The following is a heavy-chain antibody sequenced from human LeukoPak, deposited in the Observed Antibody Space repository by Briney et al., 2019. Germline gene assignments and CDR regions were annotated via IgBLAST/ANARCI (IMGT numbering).Heavy chain of an antibody. CDR2: MYNSGIT. D-gene: IGHD5-12*01. J-gene: IGHJ6*02. Sequence: PSETLSLTCTVSGGSISGYYWNWTRQPPGKGLEWIGYMYNSGITSYNPSLKSRVTMSVDTSKNQFSLKLSSVTAADTAVYYCARHRDIDGMDVWGQGTTVTVSS. V-gene: IGHV4-59*01. CDR3: ARHRDIDGMDV. CDR1: GGSISGYY.